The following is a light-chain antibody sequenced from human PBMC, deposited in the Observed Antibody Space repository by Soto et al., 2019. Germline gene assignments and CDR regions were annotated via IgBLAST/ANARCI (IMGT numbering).Light chain of an antibody. CDR1: SSDVGGYNY. Sequence: QSALTQPASVSGSPGQSSSISCTGTSSDVGGYNYVYWYQQHPGKAPKLMIYDVSDRPSGVSNRFSGSKSGNTASLTISGLQAEDEADYYCSSYTSSSTWVFGGGTKLTVL. J-gene: IGLJ3*02. V-gene: IGLV2-14*03. CDR2: DVS. CDR3: SSYTSSSTWV.